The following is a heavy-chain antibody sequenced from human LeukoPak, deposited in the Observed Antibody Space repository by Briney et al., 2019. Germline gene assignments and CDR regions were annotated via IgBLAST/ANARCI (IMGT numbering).Heavy chain of an antibody. CDR3: ARDGYRNEGFDY. D-gene: IGHD4-11*01. CDR2: INPKTGGT. J-gene: IGHJ4*02. V-gene: IGHV1-2*02. CDR1: GYTLIDYF. Sequence: ASVKVSGKASGYTLIDYFVHWVRQAPGQGLEWVGWINPKTGGTKYAQKFQGRVTMTRDTSITTTYVEVSGLRSDDTAVYYCARDGYRNEGFDYWGQGTLVTVSS.